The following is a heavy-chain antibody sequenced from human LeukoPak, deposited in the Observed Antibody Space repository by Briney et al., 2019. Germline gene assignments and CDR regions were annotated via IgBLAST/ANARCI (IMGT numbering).Heavy chain of an antibody. CDR2: INYSGNS. J-gene: IGHJ2*01. CDR1: GGSISSYY. Sequence: SETLSLTCTVSGGSISSYYWSWVRQPPGKGLQWIGYINYSGNSDYNPSLQSRVTMSVDTSKNQFSLKLNSVTAAHPAVYYCARRTYYDTLTGYKYWYFDLWGRGTLVTVSS. CDR3: ARRTYYDTLTGYKYWYFDL. D-gene: IGHD3-9*01. V-gene: IGHV4-59*01.